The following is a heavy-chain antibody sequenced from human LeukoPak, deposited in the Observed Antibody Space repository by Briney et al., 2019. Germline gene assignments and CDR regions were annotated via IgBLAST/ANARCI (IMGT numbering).Heavy chain of an antibody. D-gene: IGHD1-26*01. V-gene: IGHV4-34*01. CDR3: ARGQGGSYYYCYYYMDV. CDR1: GGSFSGYY. J-gene: IGHJ6*03. Sequence: PSETLSLTCAVYGGSFSGYYWSWIRQPPGKGLEWIGEINHSGSTNYNPSLKSRVTISVDTSKNQFSLKLSSVTAADTAVYYCARGQGGSYYYCYYYMDVWGKGTTATVSS. CDR2: INHSGST.